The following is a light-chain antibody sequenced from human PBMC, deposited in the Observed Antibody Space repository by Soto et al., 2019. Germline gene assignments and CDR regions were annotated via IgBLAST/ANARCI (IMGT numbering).Light chain of an antibody. CDR3: KQYRTTPPYT. CDR1: HSVSSSY. V-gene: IGKV3-20*01. CDR2: GAS. J-gene: IGKJ3*01. Sequence: EIVLTQSPGTLSLSPGERATLSCRASHSVSSSYLAWYQQKPGQAPRLLIYGASSRATGIPNRFSGSGSWTDFTLSISRLEPGYFAVYYCKQYRTTPPYTFGPGTKVDIK.